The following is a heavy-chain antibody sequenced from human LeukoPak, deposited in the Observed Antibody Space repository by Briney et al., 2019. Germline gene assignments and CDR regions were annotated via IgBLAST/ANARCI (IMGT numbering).Heavy chain of an antibody. CDR2: ISGRDNST. CDR1: GLAFGYYA. CDR3: ARAKYSSTLFFDY. V-gene: IGHV3-23*01. Sequence: RGSLRLSCAASGLAFGYYAMTWVRQAPGKGLESVSAISGRDNSTFYADSVKGRFTISRDNSKITLYLQMNSLRAEDTAVYYCARAKYSSTLFFDYWGQGTLVAVSS. J-gene: IGHJ4*02. D-gene: IGHD1-26*01.